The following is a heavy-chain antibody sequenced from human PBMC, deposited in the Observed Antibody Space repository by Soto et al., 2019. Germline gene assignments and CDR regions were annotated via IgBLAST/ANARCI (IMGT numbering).Heavy chain of an antibody. CDR3: AVSTLYDILTGYYPEIDY. D-gene: IGHD3-9*01. CDR1: GFTFSSYA. V-gene: IGHV3-23*01. CDR2: ISGSGGST. Sequence: EVQLLESGGGLVQPGGSLRLSCAASGFTFSSYAMSWVRQAPGKGLEWVSAISGSGGSTYYADSMKGRFTISRDNSKNTLYLQMNSLRAEDTAVYYCAVSTLYDILTGYYPEIDYWGQGTLVTVSS. J-gene: IGHJ4*02.